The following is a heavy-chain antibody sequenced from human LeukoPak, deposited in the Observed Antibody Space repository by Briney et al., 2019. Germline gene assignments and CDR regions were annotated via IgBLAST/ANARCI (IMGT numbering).Heavy chain of an antibody. CDR3: ARVFPRYNFWSGFNY. CDR2: IKQEGSEK. Sequence: GGSLRLSCAASGFTFSSYWMTWLRPAPGKGLEGVANIKQEGSEKYYVDSVKGRFTISRDNAKNSLYLQMNRLRAEDTAVYYCARVFPRYNFWSGFNYWGQGTLVTVSS. V-gene: IGHV3-7*01. CDR1: GFTFSSYW. J-gene: IGHJ4*02. D-gene: IGHD3-3*01.